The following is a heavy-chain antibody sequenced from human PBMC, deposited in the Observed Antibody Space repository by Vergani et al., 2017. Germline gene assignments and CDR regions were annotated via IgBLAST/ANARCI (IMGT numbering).Heavy chain of an antibody. Sequence: EVHLLESGGGLIQLGGSLRISCAASGFTFDNYAMTWVRQAPGKGRQGVSGISGSGSSKFYEDSLKGRVTISRDNSKNTLYLQMNSLRVEDTAVYYCAGAYGRYDWFDYWGQRTLVTVSS. J-gene: IGHJ4*01. V-gene: IGHV3-23*01. CDR1: GFTFDNYA. CDR3: AGAYGRYDWFDY. CDR2: ISGSGSSK. D-gene: IGHD1-20*01.